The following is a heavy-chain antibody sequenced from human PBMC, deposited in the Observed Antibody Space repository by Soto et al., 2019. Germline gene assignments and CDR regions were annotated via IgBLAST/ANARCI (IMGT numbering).Heavy chain of an antibody. J-gene: IGHJ4*02. CDR1: GSTFSSYA. CDR2: IIPIFGTA. Sequence: SVKVSCKASGSTFSSYAISWVRQAPGQGLEWMGGIIPIFGTANYAQKFQGRVTITADESTSTAYMELGSLRSEDTAVYYCASFEPSEYSSSSSFDYWGQGTLVTVSS. D-gene: IGHD6-6*01. CDR3: ASFEPSEYSSSSSFDY. V-gene: IGHV1-69*13.